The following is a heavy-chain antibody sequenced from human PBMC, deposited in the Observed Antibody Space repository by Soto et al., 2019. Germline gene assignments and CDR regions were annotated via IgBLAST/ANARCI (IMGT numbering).Heavy chain of an antibody. CDR3: ARAVGGPFDF. J-gene: IGHJ4*02. Sequence: ASVEVSCKASGYTFTAYSMHWVRQAPGQGLEWMGRINPKSGDTNYAEVYQDRVTMTRDTSITTAYIELSGLTSDDTAVYYCARAVGGPFDFWGQGTLFTVSS. CDR2: INPKSGDT. D-gene: IGHD1-26*01. V-gene: IGHV1-2*06. CDR1: GYTFTAYS.